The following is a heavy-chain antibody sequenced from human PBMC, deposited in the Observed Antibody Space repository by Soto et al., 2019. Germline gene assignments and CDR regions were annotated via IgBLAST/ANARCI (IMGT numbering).Heavy chain of an antibody. V-gene: IGHV4-4*02. CDR1: GGSISSSNW. Sequence: PSETLSLTCAVSGGSISSSNWWSWVRQPPGKGLEWIGEIYHSGSTNYNPSLKSRVTISVDTSKNQFSLKLTSVTAADTAVYYCARDKITGLFAYWGQGTLVTVSS. J-gene: IGHJ4*02. CDR3: ARDKITGLFAY. CDR2: IYHSGST. D-gene: IGHD2-8*02.